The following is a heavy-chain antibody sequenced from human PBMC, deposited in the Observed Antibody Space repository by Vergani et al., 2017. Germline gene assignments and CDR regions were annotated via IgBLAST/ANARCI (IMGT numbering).Heavy chain of an antibody. CDR3: ARVGHLVAVTGEGPSLDL. D-gene: IGHD2-21*02. CDR1: GFSFTSYG. CDR2: LYYRGNS. V-gene: IGHV4-39*01. J-gene: IGHJ2*01. Sequence: QVRLVESGGGVVQPGRSLRLSCAASGFSFTSYGMHWLRQPPGKGLEWIASLYYRGNSYYSPSLRSRLTISVDTSKNQFSLRLNSVTAADTAVYYCARVGHLVAVTGEGPSLDLWGRGTLVTVSS.